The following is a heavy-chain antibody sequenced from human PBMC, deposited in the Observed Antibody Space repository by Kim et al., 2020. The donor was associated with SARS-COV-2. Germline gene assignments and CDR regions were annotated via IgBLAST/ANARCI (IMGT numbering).Heavy chain of an antibody. V-gene: IGHV3-7*03. CDR2: IKHDGSEK. D-gene: IGHD3-22*01. J-gene: IGHJ5*02. CDR1: GFTFSTYW. CDR3: ARGLWEGHSRGSFCHPNWVDP. Sequence: GGSLRLSCAASGFTFSTYWMTWVRQSPGKGLEWVANIKHDGSEKYYVDSVKGRFTISRDNADNSLFLQMDSLRAEDTAIYYCARGLWEGHSRGSFCHPNWVDPWGQGTLVTVSS.